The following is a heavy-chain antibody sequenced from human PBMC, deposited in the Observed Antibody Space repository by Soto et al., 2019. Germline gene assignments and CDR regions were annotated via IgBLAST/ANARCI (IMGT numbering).Heavy chain of an antibody. CDR1: GGSFSGYY. CDR3: ARVKYYGSGSYYIEDY. V-gene: IGHV4-34*01. CDR2: INHSGST. J-gene: IGHJ4*02. D-gene: IGHD3-10*01. Sequence: ASETLSLTCAVYGGSFSGYYWSWIRQPPGKGLEWIGEINHSGSTNYNPSLKSRVTTSVDTSKNQFSLKLSSVTAADTAVYYCARVKYYGSGSYYIEDYWGQGTLVTVSS.